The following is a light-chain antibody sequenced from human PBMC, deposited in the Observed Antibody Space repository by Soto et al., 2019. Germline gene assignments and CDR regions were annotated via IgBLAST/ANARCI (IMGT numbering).Light chain of an antibody. CDR2: EVS. Sequence: QSVLTQPASVSGSPGQSITISCTGTSSDVGSYNLVSWYQQHPGEAPKLMIYEVSKRPSGVSNRFSGSKSGNTASLTISGLQAEDEADYYCCSYAGSSTLVFGTGTKVPVL. V-gene: IGLV2-23*02. CDR3: CSYAGSSTLV. CDR1: SSDVGSYNL. J-gene: IGLJ1*01.